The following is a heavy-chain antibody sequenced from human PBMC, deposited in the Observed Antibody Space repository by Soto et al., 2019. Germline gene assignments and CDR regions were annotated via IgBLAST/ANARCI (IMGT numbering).Heavy chain of an antibody. Sequence: GASVKVSCKASGYTFTSYAMHWVRQAPGQRLEWMGWISAGNGNTKYSQKFQGRVTITRDTSASTAYMELSSLRSEDTAVYYCARGLPLAADYWGQGTLVTVSS. V-gene: IGHV1-3*01. CDR1: GYTFTSYA. CDR3: ARGLPLAADY. CDR2: ISAGNGNT. J-gene: IGHJ4*02.